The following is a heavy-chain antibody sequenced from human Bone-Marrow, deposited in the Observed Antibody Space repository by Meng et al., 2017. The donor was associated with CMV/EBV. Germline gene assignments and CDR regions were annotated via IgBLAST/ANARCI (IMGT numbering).Heavy chain of an antibody. V-gene: IGHV3-23*01. CDR3: TTPPGDYESSGYYFLD. J-gene: IGHJ1*01. Sequence: GGPLRLSCAASGFTFSSYAMSWVRQAPGKGLEWVSAISGSGGSTYYADSVKGRFTISRDNSKNTLYLQMNSLRAEDTAVYYCTTPPGDYESSGYYFLDWGQGTLVTVSS. D-gene: IGHD3-22*01. CDR2: ISGSGGST. CDR1: GFTFSSYA.